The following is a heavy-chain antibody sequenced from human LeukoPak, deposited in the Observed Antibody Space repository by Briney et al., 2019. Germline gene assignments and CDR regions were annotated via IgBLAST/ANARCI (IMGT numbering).Heavy chain of an antibody. CDR1: GFTFSSYG. Sequence: GGSLRLSCAASGFTFSSYGMNWVRQAPGKGLEWVSYISSSSSTIYYADSVKGRFTISRDNAKDSLYLQMNSLRAEDTAVYYCARERVLRDFWSGASGDIDYWGQGTLVTVSS. CDR3: ARERVLRDFWSGASGDIDY. CDR2: ISSSSSTI. J-gene: IGHJ4*02. D-gene: IGHD3-3*01. V-gene: IGHV3-48*01.